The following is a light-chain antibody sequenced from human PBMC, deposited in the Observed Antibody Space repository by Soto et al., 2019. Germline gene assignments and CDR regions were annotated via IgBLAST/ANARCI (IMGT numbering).Light chain of an antibody. CDR3: QQYGGSPRT. CDR1: QSVSSSN. CDR2: GAS. J-gene: IGKJ1*01. Sequence: EIVLAQSPGTLSLSPGERATLSCRASQSVSSSNLAWYQQKPGQSPRLLIYGASSRATGIPVRFSGSGSGTDFTLTISRLEPEDFAVYYCQQYGGSPRTFGQGTKVDIK. V-gene: IGKV3-20*01.